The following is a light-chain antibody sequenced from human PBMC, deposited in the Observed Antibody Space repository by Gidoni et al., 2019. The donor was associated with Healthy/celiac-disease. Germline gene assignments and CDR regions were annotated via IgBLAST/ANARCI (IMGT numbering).Light chain of an antibody. Sequence: QSVLTQPPAVSGEPGKRVTISCTGSSSNIGAGYDVHWYQQLPGTAPKLLIYGTSNRPSGVPDRFSGSKSGTSASLAITVLQAEDEADYYCQSYDSSLSRYVFGTGTKVTVL. CDR2: GTS. V-gene: IGLV1-40*01. CDR1: SSNIGAGYD. J-gene: IGLJ1*01. CDR3: QSYDSSLSRYV.